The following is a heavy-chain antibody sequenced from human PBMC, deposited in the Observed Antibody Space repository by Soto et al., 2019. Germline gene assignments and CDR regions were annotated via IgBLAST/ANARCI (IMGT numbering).Heavy chain of an antibody. Sequence: GGSLRLSCAASGFTFSSYSMNWVRQAPGKGLEWVSSISSSSSYIYYADSVKGRFTISRDNAKNSLYLQMNSLRAEDTAVYYCARDTGFWSGYYIDYYYYGMDVWGQGTTVTSP. J-gene: IGHJ6*02. CDR3: ARDTGFWSGYYIDYYYYGMDV. CDR2: ISSSSSYI. V-gene: IGHV3-21*01. CDR1: GFTFSSYS. D-gene: IGHD3-3*01.